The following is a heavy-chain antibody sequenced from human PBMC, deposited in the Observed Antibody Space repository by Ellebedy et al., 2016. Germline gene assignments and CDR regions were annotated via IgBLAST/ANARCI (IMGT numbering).Heavy chain of an antibody. D-gene: IGHD3-10*01. CDR1: GGSFRGYY. CDR2: INHSGDT. J-gene: IGHJ4*02. Sequence: SETLSLXXVVYGGSFRGYYWSWIRQSPEKGLEWIGEINHSGDTKHNPSLTGRGITSVDTSKNQFSLKLTYVTAADMGVYFCARGRATMDTKPSYFDSWGQGTLVTVSS. CDR3: ARGRATMDTKPSYFDS. V-gene: IGHV4-34*01.